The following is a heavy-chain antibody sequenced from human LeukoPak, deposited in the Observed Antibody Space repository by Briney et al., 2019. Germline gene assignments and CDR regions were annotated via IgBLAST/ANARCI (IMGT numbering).Heavy chain of an antibody. CDR2: ISSSSYYI. D-gene: IGHD1-26*01. CDR3: GAAYGGSSPFDY. CDR1: GFTFSTYT. V-gene: IGHV3-21*01. Sequence: GGSLRLSCTASGFTFSTYTMNWVRQAPGKGLEWVSSISSSSYYIYYADSVKGRFTISRDNAKNSLFLQMNSLRAEDTAVYYCGAAYGGSSPFDYWGQGTLVTVSS. J-gene: IGHJ4*02.